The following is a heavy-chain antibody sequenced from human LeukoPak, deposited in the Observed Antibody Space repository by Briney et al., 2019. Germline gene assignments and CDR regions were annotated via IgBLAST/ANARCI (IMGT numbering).Heavy chain of an antibody. CDR1: GFTFSSFG. Sequence: GGTLRLSCAASGFTFSSFGMSWVRQAPGKGLEWVSYISTSGSTIYYADSVKGRFTISRDNAKNSLYLQMNSLRAEDTAVYYCAKVPDYYGSGRYHWGQGTLVTVSS. V-gene: IGHV3-48*03. D-gene: IGHD3-10*01. J-gene: IGHJ4*02. CDR2: ISTSGSTI. CDR3: AKVPDYYGSGRYH.